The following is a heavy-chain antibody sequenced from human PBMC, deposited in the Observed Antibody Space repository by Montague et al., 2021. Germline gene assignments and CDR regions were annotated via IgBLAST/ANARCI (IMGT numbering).Heavy chain of an antibody. CDR1: GGSISSASYY. CDR2: IYYNGTT. CDR3: ARSLYCRGGSCYSGFDP. Sequence: SETLSLTCTVSGGSISSASYYWGWIRQPPGKGLEFIGVIYYNGTTYHNPSLKSRVTVSMDTSKNQFSLKLSSVTAADTAVYYCARSLYCRGGSCYSGFDPRGQGTLVTASS. D-gene: IGHD2-15*01. J-gene: IGHJ5*02. V-gene: IGHV4-39*01.